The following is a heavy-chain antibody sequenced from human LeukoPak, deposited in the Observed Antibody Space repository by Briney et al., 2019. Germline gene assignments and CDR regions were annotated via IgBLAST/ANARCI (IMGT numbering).Heavy chain of an antibody. CDR1: GFTFTSYN. J-gene: IGHJ4*02. Sequence: GSLRLSCAASGFTFTSYNMNWVRQPPGKGLEWIGEINHSGSTNYKSSFKSRVTILVDTSKKQFSLKLSSVTAADTAVYYCAREGSIAARALDYWGQGTLVTVSS. D-gene: IGHD6-6*01. CDR3: AREGSIAARALDY. V-gene: IGHV4-34*01. CDR2: INHSGST.